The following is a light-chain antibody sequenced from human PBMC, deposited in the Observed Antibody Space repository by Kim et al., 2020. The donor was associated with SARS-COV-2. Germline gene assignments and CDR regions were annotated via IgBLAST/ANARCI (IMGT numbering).Light chain of an antibody. J-gene: IGLJ3*02. CDR2: DVS. CDR3: SSYTTSNTWV. V-gene: IGLV2-14*03. Sequence: GQSITISCSGTSSDVGGYNYVSWYQQHPGKAPKLLIYDVSDRPSGVSDRFSGSKSGNTASLTISGLQAEDEADYHCSSYTTSNTWVFGGGTKLTVL. CDR1: SSDVGGYNY.